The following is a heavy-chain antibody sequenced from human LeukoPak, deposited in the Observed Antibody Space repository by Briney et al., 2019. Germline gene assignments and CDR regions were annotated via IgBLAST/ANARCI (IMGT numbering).Heavy chain of an antibody. V-gene: IGHV4-4*07. D-gene: IGHD5/OR15-5a*01. CDR1: GGSISPYY. CDR2: ISTSGSS. J-gene: IGHJ4*02. Sequence: PSETLSLTCTVSGGSISPYYRSFIRQPAGKGLEWIGRISTSGSSKYNPSLESRVTMSVDTSKNQFSLKVTSVTAADTAMYYCARDRVSWHYFDYWGQGTLLTVSS. CDR3: ARDRVSWHYFDY.